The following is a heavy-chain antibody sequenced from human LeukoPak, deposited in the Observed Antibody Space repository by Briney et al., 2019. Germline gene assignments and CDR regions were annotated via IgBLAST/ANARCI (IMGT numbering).Heavy chain of an antibody. CDR1: GFNFRAYW. Sequence: GGSLRLSCTTSGFNFRAYWMGWVRQAPGKGLEWVSVIYSGGSTYYADSVKGRFTISRDNSKNTLYLQMNSLRAEDTAVYYCAREYYYDSSGSSSLDYWGQGTLVTVSS. CDR3: AREYYYDSSGSSSLDY. J-gene: IGHJ4*02. D-gene: IGHD3-22*01. V-gene: IGHV3-66*01. CDR2: IYSGGST.